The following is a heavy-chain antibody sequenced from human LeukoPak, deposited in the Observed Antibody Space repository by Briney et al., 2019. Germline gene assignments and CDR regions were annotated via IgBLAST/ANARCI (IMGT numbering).Heavy chain of an antibody. CDR2: ISSSSSYI. CDR3: ARDRSIYYDSSGYYGYY. Sequence: GGSLRLSCAASGFTFSSYSMNWVRQAPGKGLEWVSSISSSSSYIHYADSVKGRFTISRDNAKNSLYLQMNSLRAEDTAVYYCARDRSIYYDSSGYYGYYWGQGTLVTVSS. V-gene: IGHV3-21*01. D-gene: IGHD3-22*01. J-gene: IGHJ4*02. CDR1: GFTFSSYS.